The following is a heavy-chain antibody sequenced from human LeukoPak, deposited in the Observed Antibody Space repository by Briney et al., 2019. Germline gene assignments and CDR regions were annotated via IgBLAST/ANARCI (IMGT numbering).Heavy chain of an antibody. CDR2: INTDGSST. J-gene: IGHJ4*02. CDR3: ARDLRDSIAARGGLDY. V-gene: IGHV3-74*01. Sequence: GGSLRLSCAASGFTFSSYWMHWVRQAPGKGLVWVSRINTDGSSTSYADSVKGRFTISRDNAKNTLYLQMNSLRAEDTAVYYRARDLRDSIAARGGLDYWGQGTLVTVSS. CDR1: GFTFSSYW. D-gene: IGHD6-6*01.